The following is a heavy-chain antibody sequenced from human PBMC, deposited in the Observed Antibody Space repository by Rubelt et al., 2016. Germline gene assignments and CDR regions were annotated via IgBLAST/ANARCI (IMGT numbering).Heavy chain of an antibody. J-gene: IGHJ3*02. D-gene: IGHD4-17*01. V-gene: IGHV4-34*01. Sequence: QVQLQQWGAGLLKPSETLSLTCAVYGGSFSIYYWSWIRQPPGKGLEWIGEINHSGSTNYNPSLKSRVTISVETSKNQFSLKLSSVTAADTAVYYCARIIGDPYAFDIWGQGTMVTVSS. CDR3: ARIIGDPYAFDI. CDR2: INHSGST. CDR1: GGSFSIYY.